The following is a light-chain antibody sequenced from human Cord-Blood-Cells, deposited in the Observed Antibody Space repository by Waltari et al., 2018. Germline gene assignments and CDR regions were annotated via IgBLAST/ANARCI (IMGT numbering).Light chain of an antibody. CDR1: SSDVGSYNL. CDR3: CSYAGSSTYV. CDR2: EVS. V-gene: IGLV2-23*02. Sequence: QSALTQPASVSGSPGQPIPISCPGTSSDVGSYNLVSWYQQHPGKAPKLMIYEVSKRPSGVSNRFSGSKSGNTASLTISGLQAEDEADYYCCSYAGSSTYVFGTGTKVTVL. J-gene: IGLJ1*01.